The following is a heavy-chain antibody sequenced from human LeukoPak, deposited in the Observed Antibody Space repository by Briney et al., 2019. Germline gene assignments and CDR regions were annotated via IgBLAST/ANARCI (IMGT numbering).Heavy chain of an antibody. CDR2: IYYSGST. D-gene: IGHD1-14*01. J-gene: IGHJ3*02. V-gene: IGHV4-59*12. CDR1: GGSISSYY. Sequence: SETLSLTCTVSGGSISSYYWSWIRQPPGKGLEWIGYIYYSGSTNYNPSLKSRVTISVDTSKNQFSLKLSSVTAADTAVYYCARDAGITDAFDIWGQGTMVTVSS. CDR3: ARDAGITDAFDI.